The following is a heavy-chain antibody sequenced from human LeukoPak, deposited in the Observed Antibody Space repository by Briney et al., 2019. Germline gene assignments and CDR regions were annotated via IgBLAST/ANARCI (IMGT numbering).Heavy chain of an antibody. Sequence: ASVKVSCKASGGTFSSYAISWVRQAPGQGLEWMGRIIPIFGTANYAQKFQGRVTITTDESTSTAYMELSSLRSEDTAVYYCARGGLGCSGGSCYSAFDIWGQGTVVTVSS. CDR1: GGTFSSYA. V-gene: IGHV1-69*05. J-gene: IGHJ3*02. CDR3: ARGGLGCSGGSCYSAFDI. CDR2: IIPIFGTA. D-gene: IGHD2-15*01.